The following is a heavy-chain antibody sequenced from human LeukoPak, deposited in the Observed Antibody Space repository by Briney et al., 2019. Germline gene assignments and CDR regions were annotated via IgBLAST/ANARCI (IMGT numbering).Heavy chain of an antibody. Sequence: ASVKVSCKASGYIFTGYYVNWVRQAPGQGLEWMGLINPSGSSTLYAQKFQGRVTMTRDMSTTTDYMELSSLRSEDTAVYYCARDNSVGDIAWWFDPWGQGTLVTVSS. D-gene: IGHD3-16*02. CDR2: INPSGSST. V-gene: IGHV1-46*01. J-gene: IGHJ5*02. CDR3: ARDNSVGDIAWWFDP. CDR1: GYIFTGYY.